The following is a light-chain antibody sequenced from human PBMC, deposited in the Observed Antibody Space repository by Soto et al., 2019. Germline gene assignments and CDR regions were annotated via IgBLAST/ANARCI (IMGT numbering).Light chain of an antibody. J-gene: IGKJ2*01. Sequence: EIVMTQSPATLSVSPGERATLSCRASQSVSSNLAWYQQKPGQAPRLLIYGASTRATGIPAKFSGSGSGTEFTLTISRLEPEDFAVYYCQQYGSSPWMYTFGQGTKLEIK. CDR2: GAS. V-gene: IGKV3-15*01. CDR3: QQYGSSPWMYT. CDR1: QSVSSN.